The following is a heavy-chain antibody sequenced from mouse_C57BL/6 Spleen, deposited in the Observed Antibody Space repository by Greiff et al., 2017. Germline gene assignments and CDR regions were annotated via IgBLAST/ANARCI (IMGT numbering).Heavy chain of an antibody. CDR2: TFYSGIT. Sequence: EVQLQQSGPSLVRPSQTLSLTCTVTGFSINSACYWIWIRQFPGNKLEYIGYTFYSGITYYNPSLESRTYITRDTSKNQFSLKLSSVTAEDTATYDCARGGLRRDWYFDVWGTGTTVTVSS. V-gene: IGHV3-3*01. CDR3: ARGGLRRDWYFDV. CDR1: GFSINSACY. D-gene: IGHD2-4*01. J-gene: IGHJ1*03.